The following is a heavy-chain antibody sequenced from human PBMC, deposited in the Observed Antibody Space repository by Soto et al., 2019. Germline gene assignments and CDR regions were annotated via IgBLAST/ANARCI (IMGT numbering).Heavy chain of an antibody. CDR2: INTNSGGT. D-gene: IGHD3-10*01. J-gene: IGHJ6*02. CDR1: GYTFTGYY. Sequence: ASVKVSCKASGYTFTGYYMHWVRQAPGQGLEWMGWINTNSGGTNYAQKFQGWVTMTRDTSISTAYMELSRLSSDDTAVYYCARGASGYYYYGSGRDKNRSSNYYGMDVWGQGTTVTVS. V-gene: IGHV1-2*04. CDR3: ARGASGYYYYGSGRDKNRSSNYYGMDV.